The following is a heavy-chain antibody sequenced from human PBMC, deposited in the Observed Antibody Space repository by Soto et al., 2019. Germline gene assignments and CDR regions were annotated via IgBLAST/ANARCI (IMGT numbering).Heavy chain of an antibody. J-gene: IGHJ4*02. CDR1: GGTCSTST. D-gene: IGHD5-12*01. Sequence: ASVKVSCKASGGTCSTSTFTWVRQAPGQGLEWMGRTIPLLNVADYAQDFQGRLTITADKSTSTTYMELTSLTSKDKAVYYCARDSPTGSTFSGYDAIDSWGQGTLVTVSS. CDR2: TIPLLNVA. CDR3: ARDSPTGSTFSGYDAIDS. V-gene: IGHV1-69*04.